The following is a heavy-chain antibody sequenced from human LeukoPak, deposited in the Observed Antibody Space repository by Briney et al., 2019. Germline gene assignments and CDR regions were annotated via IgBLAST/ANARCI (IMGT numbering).Heavy chain of an antibody. J-gene: IGHJ6*04. D-gene: IGHD2-15*01. CDR3: VRYCSHISCQPYGMDV. CDR1: GFTFSDYW. Sequence: GGSLRLSCAAFGFTFSDYWMHWVRQAPGKGLVWVSHVNSDETTTNYADSVKGRFTISRDNAKNTLFLQMNSLRAEDTAVYYCVRYCSHISCQPYGMDVWGKGTTATVSS. CDR2: VNSDETTT. V-gene: IGHV3-74*01.